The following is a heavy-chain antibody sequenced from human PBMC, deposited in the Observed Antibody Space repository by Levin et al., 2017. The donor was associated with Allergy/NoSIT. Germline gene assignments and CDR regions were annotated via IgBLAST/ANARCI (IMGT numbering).Heavy chain of an antibody. CDR1: GFTFSSYA. V-gene: IGHV3-23*01. CDR2: ISGSGDST. D-gene: IGHD3-22*01. CDR3: AKSTYFDSGGYYRCWYFEH. J-gene: IGHJ2*01. Sequence: GESLKISCAASGFTFSSYAMSWVRQAPGKGLEWVSAISGSGDSTYYADSVRGRFTLSRDNSKNTLFLQVNSLRAEDTAVYYCAKSTYFDSGGYYRCWYFEHWGRGTVVTVSS.